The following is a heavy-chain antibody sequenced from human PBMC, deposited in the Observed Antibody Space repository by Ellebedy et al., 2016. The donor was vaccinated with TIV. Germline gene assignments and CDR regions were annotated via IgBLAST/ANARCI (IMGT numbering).Heavy chain of an antibody. CDR3: ARAFQYSSGWAFDY. CDR2: IHHSGST. J-gene: IGHJ4*02. D-gene: IGHD6-19*01. CDR1: GYPISSDYY. Sequence: MPSETLSLTCTVFGYPISSDYYWGWIRQPPGKGLEWIGSIHHSGSTSYNPSLKSRVSISVDTPKKQFSLKMSPVNAADTAVYYCARAFQYSSGWAFDYWGQGTLVTVSS. V-gene: IGHV4-38-2*02.